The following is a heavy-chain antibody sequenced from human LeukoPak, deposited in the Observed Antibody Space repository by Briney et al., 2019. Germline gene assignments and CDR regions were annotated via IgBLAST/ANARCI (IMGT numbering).Heavy chain of an antibody. CDR3: ARDRYDYVWGSYGY. CDR1: GFTFSSYS. CDR2: ISSSSSYI. Sequence: VGSLRLSCAASGFTFSSYSMNCVRQAPGEGLGWVSSISSSSSYIYYADSVKGRFTISRDNAKNSLYLQMNSLRAEDTAVYYCARDRYDYVWGSYGYWGQGTLVTISS. V-gene: IGHV3-21*01. J-gene: IGHJ4*02. D-gene: IGHD3-16*01.